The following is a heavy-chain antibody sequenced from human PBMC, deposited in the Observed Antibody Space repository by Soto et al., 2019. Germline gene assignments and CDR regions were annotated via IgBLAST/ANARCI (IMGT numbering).Heavy chain of an antibody. CDR3: ATRGNSSGAFDI. V-gene: IGHV1-2*02. CDR1: GYTFTGYY. D-gene: IGHD3-10*01. Sequence: GASVKVSCKASGYTFTGYYMHWVRQAPGQGLEWMGWINPNSGGTNYAQKFQGRVTITADESTSTAYMELSSLRSEDTAVYYCATRGNSSGAFDIWGQGTMVTVS. J-gene: IGHJ3*02. CDR2: INPNSGGT.